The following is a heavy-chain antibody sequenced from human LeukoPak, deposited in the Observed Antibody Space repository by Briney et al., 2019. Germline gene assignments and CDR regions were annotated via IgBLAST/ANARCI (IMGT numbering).Heavy chain of an antibody. Sequence: ASVKVSCKASGYTFTSYAMHWVRQAPGQGLEWMGWITPSGGTNYPQKFQGRVAITRDTSITTAYMDLSRLTSDDTAVYYCARELRSGGSCRALDIWGQGTMVTVSS. V-gene: IGHV1-2*02. CDR1: GYTFTSYA. J-gene: IGHJ3*02. CDR3: ARELRSGGSCRALDI. D-gene: IGHD2-15*01. CDR2: ITPSGGT.